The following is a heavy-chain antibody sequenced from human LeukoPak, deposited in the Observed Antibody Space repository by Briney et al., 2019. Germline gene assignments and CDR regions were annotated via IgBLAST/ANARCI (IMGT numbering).Heavy chain of an antibody. V-gene: IGHV3-30*04. CDR2: ISYDGSNK. J-gene: IGHJ3*02. CDR1: GFTFSSYA. Sequence: GSLRLSCAASGFTFSSYAMHWVRQAPGKGLEGVAVISYDGSNKYYADSVKGRFTISRDNSKNTLYLQMNSLRAEDTAVYYCARESLDWFLEPPRVVAFDIWGQGTMVTVSS. CDR3: ARESLDWFLEPPRVVAFDI. D-gene: IGHD3-9*01.